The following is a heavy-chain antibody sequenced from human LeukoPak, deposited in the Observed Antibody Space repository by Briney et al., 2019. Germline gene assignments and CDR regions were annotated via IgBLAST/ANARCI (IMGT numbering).Heavy chain of an antibody. D-gene: IGHD3-3*01. CDR1: GFTFSSYS. CDR3: ARDQRDFYYYYYMDV. J-gene: IGHJ6*03. V-gene: IGHV3-21*01. CDR2: ISSSSSYI. Sequence: PGGSLRLSCAASGFTFSSYSMNWVRQAPGKGLEWVSSISSSSSYIYYADSVKGRFTISRDNAKNSLYLQMNSLRAEDTAVYYCARDQRDFYYYYYMDVWGKGTTVTVSS.